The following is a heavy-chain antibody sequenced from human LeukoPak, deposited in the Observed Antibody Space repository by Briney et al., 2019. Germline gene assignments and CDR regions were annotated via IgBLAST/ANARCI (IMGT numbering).Heavy chain of an antibody. CDR1: GYTFTGYY. Sequence: ASVKVSCKASGYTFTGYYMHWVRQAPGQGLEWMGWINPNSGGTNYAQQFQGRVTMTRDTSISTAYLELSRLSSDDTAVYYCAKILEAAAVTWGQGNLVTVSS. CDR2: INPNSGGT. V-gene: IGHV1-2*02. J-gene: IGHJ5*02. CDR3: AKILEAAAVT. D-gene: IGHD6-13*01.